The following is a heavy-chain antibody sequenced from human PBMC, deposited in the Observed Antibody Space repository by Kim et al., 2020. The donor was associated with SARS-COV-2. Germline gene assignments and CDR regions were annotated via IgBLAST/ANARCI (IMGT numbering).Heavy chain of an antibody. CDR3: ARDYSSSWYVNYYYYYYMDV. Sequence: ASVKVSCKASGYTFTGYYMHWVRQAPGQGLEWMGRINPNSGGTNYAQKFQGRVTMTRDTSISTAYMELSRLRSDDTAMYYCARDYSSSWYVNYYYYYYMDVWGKGTTVTVSS. J-gene: IGHJ6*03. D-gene: IGHD6-13*01. CDR2: INPNSGGT. V-gene: IGHV1-2*06. CDR1: GYTFTGYY.